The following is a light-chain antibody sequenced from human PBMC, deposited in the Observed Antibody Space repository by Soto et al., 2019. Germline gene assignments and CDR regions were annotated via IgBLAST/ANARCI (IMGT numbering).Light chain of an antibody. Sequence: EFVFTQSPVTLAFSPGERATLSCMSSQTVRNNYLAWYQQKPGQAPRLLIYDASSRATGIPDRFSGGGSGTDFTLTISSLQPDDFATYYCQPYNSDSPTFGQGTKVDIK. J-gene: IGKJ1*01. V-gene: IGKV3-20*01. CDR3: QPYNSDSPT. CDR2: DAS. CDR1: QTVRNNY.